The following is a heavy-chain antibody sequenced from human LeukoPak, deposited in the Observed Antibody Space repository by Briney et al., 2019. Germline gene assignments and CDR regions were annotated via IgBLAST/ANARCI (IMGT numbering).Heavy chain of an antibody. CDR3: ARDGTVTPTGDYYYYYMDV. J-gene: IGHJ6*03. Sequence: GASVKVSCKASGGTFSRYAVSWVRQAPGQGLEWMGGIVPNFGTANYAQKFQGRVTITADESTGTAYMDLSSLRYEDTAVYYCARDGTVTPTGDYYYYYMDVWGKGTTVTVSS. CDR2: IVPNFGTA. D-gene: IGHD4-17*01. V-gene: IGHV1-69*13. CDR1: GGTFSRYA.